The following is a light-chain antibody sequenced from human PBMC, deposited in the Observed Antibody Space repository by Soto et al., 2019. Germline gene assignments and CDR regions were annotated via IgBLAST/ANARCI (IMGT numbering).Light chain of an antibody. CDR2: GAS. Sequence: EIVMTQSPATLSVSPGERATLSCRASQSVSSNLAWYQQKPGQAPRLLIYGASTRATGIPARFSGSGSGTEFTLTINSLQSEDFAVYYCQQYNNWPPLLTFGGGTKVEIK. J-gene: IGKJ4*01. V-gene: IGKV3-15*01. CDR3: QQYNNWPPLLT. CDR1: QSVSSN.